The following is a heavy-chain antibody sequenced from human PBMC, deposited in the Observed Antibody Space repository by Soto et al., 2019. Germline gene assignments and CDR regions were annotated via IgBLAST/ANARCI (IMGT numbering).Heavy chain of an antibody. D-gene: IGHD6-13*01. CDR1: GDTFSIYT. J-gene: IGHJ4*02. CDR3: ARDRDNSNWPNFDF. CDR2: VIPIFDIT. V-gene: IGHV1-69*02. Sequence: QVQLVQSGSEVKKPGSSVKVSCKASGDTFSIYTISWLQQAPEQELEWMGRVIPIFDITSYTQRFQGRVTITADKSTTTVYMELSSLRSEDTAVYYCARDRDNSNWPNFDFWGQGTLVTVSS.